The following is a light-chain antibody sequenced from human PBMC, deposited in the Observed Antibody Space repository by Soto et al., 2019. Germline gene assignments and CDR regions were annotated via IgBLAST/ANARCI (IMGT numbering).Light chain of an antibody. CDR2: GAS. Sequence: ETVMTQSPATLSMSPGERATLSCRASQSLNSDFDWYQQKPGQTPRLLIYGASTRATGIPGRFSGSGSGTEFTLTISSLQSEDFAVYYCQQYNSWPLTFGGGTKVDIK. J-gene: IGKJ4*01. CDR1: QSLNSD. CDR3: QQYNSWPLT. V-gene: IGKV3-15*01.